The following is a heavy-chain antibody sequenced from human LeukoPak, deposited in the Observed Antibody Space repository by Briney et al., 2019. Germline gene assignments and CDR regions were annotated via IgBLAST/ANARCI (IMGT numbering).Heavy chain of an antibody. D-gene: IGHD5-12*01. J-gene: IGHJ3*02. CDR3: AKSYIVATIMEDAFGI. CDR2: ISWNSGSI. V-gene: IGHV3-9*01. Sequence: GGSLRLSCAASGFTFSNYWMSWVRQAPGKGLEWVSGISWNSGSIGYADSVKGRFTISRDNAKNSLYLQMNSLSAEDTALYYCAKSYIVATIMEDAFGIWGQGTMVSVSP. CDR1: GFTFSNYW.